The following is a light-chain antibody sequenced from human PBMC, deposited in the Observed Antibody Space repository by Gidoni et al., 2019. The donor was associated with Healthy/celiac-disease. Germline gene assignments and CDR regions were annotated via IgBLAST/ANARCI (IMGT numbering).Light chain of an antibody. J-gene: IGKJ4*01. CDR2: WAS. V-gene: IGKV4-1*01. CDR3: QQYYSIPLLT. CDR1: QSVLYNSNNKNY. Sequence: DIVMTQSPDSLAVSLGERATINCKSSQSVLYNSNNKNYLAWYQQKPGQPPKLLIYWASTRESGVPDRFSGSGSGTDFTITISSLQAEDVAVYYCQQYYSIPLLTFGGGTKVEIK.